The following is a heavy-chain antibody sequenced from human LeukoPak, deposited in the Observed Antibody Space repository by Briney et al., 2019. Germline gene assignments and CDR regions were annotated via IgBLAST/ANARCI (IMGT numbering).Heavy chain of an antibody. Sequence: GSLRLSCAASGFTFSDYYMSWIRQPPGKGLEWIGSIYYSGSTYYNPSLKSRVTISVDTSKNQFSLKLSSVTAADTAVYYCARDPLRTSGWSYYYYMDVWGKGTTVTVSS. J-gene: IGHJ6*03. CDR2: IYYSGST. CDR1: GFTFSDYY. CDR3: ARDPLRTSGWSYYYYMDV. V-gene: IGHV4-38-2*02. D-gene: IGHD6-19*01.